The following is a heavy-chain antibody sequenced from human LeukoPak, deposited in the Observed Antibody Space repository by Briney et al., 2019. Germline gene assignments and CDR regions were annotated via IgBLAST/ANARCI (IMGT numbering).Heavy chain of an antibody. CDR1: GFTFSSYG. J-gene: IGHJ4*02. CDR3: AKDQSKGWNDDFDY. V-gene: IGHV3-30*02. Sequence: SGGSLRLSCAASGFTFSSYGMHWVRQAPGKGLEWVAFIRYDGSNKYYADSVKGRFTISRDNSKNTLYLQMNSLRAEDTAVYYCAKDQSKGWNDDFDYWGQGTLVTVSS. D-gene: IGHD1-1*01. CDR2: IRYDGSNK.